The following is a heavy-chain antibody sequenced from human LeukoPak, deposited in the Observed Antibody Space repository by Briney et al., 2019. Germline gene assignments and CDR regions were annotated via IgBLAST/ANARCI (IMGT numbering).Heavy chain of an antibody. CDR3: ATPILTGYFRAADY. J-gene: IGHJ4*02. CDR2: INSDGSST. V-gene: IGHV3-74*01. D-gene: IGHD3-9*01. Sequence: GGSLRLSCAASGFTFSSYWMHWVRKAPGKGLVWVSRINSDGSSTSYADSVKGRFTTSRDNAKNTLYLQMNSLRAEDTAVYYCATPILTGYFRAADYWGQGTLVTVSS. CDR1: GFTFSSYW.